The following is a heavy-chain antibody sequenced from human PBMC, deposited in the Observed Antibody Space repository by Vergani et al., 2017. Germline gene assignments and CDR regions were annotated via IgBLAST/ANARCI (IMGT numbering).Heavy chain of an antibody. Sequence: QVQLQQWGGGLLKPSETLSLTCVVNGGSFTSYHWTWIRQSPGEGLEWVGDIDHTGRPAYNPTPNSRLTMSVDKSPNQFSLSLNSVAATDTAIYFCARVNTETNGHLYSYYDVDVWGQGTAVTVSP. CDR2: IDHTGRP. V-gene: IGHV4-34*01. J-gene: IGHJ6*01. CDR3: ARVNTETNGHLYSYYDVDV. CDR1: GGSFTSYH. D-gene: IGHD4-11*01.